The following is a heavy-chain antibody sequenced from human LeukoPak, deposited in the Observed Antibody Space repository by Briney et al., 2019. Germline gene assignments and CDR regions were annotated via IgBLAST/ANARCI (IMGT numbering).Heavy chain of an antibody. Sequence: ASVKVSCKVSGYTLTELSMHWVRQAPGKGLERMGGFDPEDGETIYAQKFQGRVTMTEDTSTDAAYMGLSSLRSEDTAVYYCATDSSGYYYNFDYWGQGTLVTVSS. D-gene: IGHD3-22*01. CDR1: GYTLTELS. V-gene: IGHV1-24*01. CDR3: ATDSSGYYYNFDY. J-gene: IGHJ4*02. CDR2: FDPEDGET.